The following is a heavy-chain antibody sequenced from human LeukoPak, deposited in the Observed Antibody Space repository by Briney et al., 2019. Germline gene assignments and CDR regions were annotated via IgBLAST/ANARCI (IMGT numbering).Heavy chain of an antibody. CDR1: GFTFSSCS. CDR3: ARDEDKYFDWLLSAFDI. V-gene: IGHV3-21*01. D-gene: IGHD3-9*01. Sequence: GGSLRLSCAASGFTFSSCSMNWVRQAPGKGLEWVSSNSSSSSYIYYADSVKGRFTISRDNAKNSLYLQMNSLRAEDTAVYYCARDEDKYFDWLLSAFDIWGQGTMVTVSS. CDR2: NSSSSSYI. J-gene: IGHJ3*02.